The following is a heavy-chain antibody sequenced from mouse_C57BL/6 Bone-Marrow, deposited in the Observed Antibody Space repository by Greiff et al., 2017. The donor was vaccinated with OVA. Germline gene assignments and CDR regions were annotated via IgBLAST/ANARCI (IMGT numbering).Heavy chain of an antibody. CDR3: ARSDGYYAMDY. D-gene: IGHD2-3*01. V-gene: IGHV7-3*01. CDR1: GFTFTDYY. J-gene: IGHJ4*01. Sequence: EVQLQESGGGLVQPGGSLSLSCAASGFTFTDYYMSWVRQPPGKALEWLGFIRNKANGYTTEYSASVKGRFTISRDNSQSILYLQMNALRAEDSATYYCARSDGYYAMDYWGQGTSVTVSS. CDR2: IRNKANGYTT.